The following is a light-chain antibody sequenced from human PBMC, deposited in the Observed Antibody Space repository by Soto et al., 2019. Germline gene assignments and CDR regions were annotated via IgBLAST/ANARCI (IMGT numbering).Light chain of an antibody. Sequence: IQMTQSPSTLSASVGDRVTITCRASQSVFSWLAWYQQKPGQAPKLLIYDASTLEGGVPSRFSGSGSGTEFTLTIGGLQPDDFATYHCQQYTSFSWSFGQGTKVDIK. J-gene: IGKJ1*01. V-gene: IGKV1-5*01. CDR3: QQYTSFSWS. CDR2: DAS. CDR1: QSVFSW.